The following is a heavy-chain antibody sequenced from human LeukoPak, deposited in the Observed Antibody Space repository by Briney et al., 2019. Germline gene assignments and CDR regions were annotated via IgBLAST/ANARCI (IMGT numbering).Heavy chain of an antibody. CDR1: GGSISSYY. V-gene: IGHV4-59*01. CDR3: ARGVRLSGEFDY. D-gene: IGHD5-12*01. J-gene: IGHJ4*02. Sequence: SETLSLTCTVSGGSISSYYWSWIRQPPGKGLEWIGYIYYSGSTNYNPSLKSRVTISVDTSKNQFSLKLSSVTAADTAVYYCARGVRLSGEFDYWGQGTLVTVSS. CDR2: IYYSGST.